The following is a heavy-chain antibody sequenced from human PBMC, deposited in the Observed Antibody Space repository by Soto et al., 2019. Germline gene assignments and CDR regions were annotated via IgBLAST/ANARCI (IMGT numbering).Heavy chain of an antibody. J-gene: IGHJ5*02. CDR1: GITFSCFD. Sequence: GSPRLSWAGSGITFSCFDLQWVPPATGKGLEWVSAIGTAGDTYYPGSVKGRFTISRENAKNSLYLQMNSLRAGDTAVYYCARGNWNYQSYNWFDPWGQGTLVTVSS. D-gene: IGHD1-7*01. CDR2: IGTAGDT. V-gene: IGHV3-13*01. CDR3: ARGNWNYQSYNWFDP.